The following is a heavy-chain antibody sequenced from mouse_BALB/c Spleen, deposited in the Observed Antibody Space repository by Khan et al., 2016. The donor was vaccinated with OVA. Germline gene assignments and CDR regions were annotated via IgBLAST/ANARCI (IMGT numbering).Heavy chain of an antibody. V-gene: IGHV5-9-3*01. CDR3: ARSPYGNCAY. D-gene: IGHD2-1*01. CDR1: GFTFSTYA. CDR2: ISSDGDYT. J-gene: IGHJ3*01. Sequence: EVELVESGGGLVKPGGSLKLSCAASGFTFSTYAMSWVRQTPEKRLEWVATISSDGDYTYYPDNVTGRFTISRDNAKNTLYLQMSSLRSEDTAMYYCARSPYGNCAYWSQGTLVTVSA.